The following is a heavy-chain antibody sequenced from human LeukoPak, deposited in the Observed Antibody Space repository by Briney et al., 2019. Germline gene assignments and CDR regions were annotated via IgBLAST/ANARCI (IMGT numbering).Heavy chain of an antibody. CDR1: GFTFSSYA. Sequence: GGSLRLSCAASGFTFSSYAMSWVRQAPGKGLEWVSAISGSGGSTYYADSVKGRFTISRDNSKNTLYLQMNSLRAEDTAVYYCAKDLGSSSWYVGNAFDIWGQGTMVTVSS. D-gene: IGHD6-13*01. V-gene: IGHV3-23*01. CDR3: AKDLGSSSWYVGNAFDI. J-gene: IGHJ3*02. CDR2: ISGSGGST.